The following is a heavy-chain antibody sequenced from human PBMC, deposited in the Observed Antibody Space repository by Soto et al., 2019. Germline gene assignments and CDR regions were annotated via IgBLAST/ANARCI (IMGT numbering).Heavy chain of an antibody. CDR1: GGSFSDYS. J-gene: IGHJ4*02. CDR2: FNETSKYN. CDR3: ARSADLLHTFDS. D-gene: IGHD1-26*01. V-gene: IGHV3-21*06. Sequence: GGSLRLSCVVSGGSFSDYSMNWVRQGPGKGLEWVYIFNETSKYNYPARSMQGTFTVSTDNAKYSLYLQMNSPTVEDTAVYSCARSADLLHTFDSWGQGTLVTVSS.